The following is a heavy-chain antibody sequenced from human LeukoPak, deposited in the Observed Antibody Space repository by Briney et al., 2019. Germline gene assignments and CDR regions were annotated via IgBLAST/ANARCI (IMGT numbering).Heavy chain of an antibody. D-gene: IGHD3-3*01. V-gene: IGHV4-34*01. J-gene: IGHJ6*03. CDR1: GGSFSGYY. Sequence: RSETLSLTCAVYGGSFSGYYWSWIRQPPGKGLEWIGEINHSGSTNYNPSLKSRVTISVDTSKNQFSLKLSSVTAADTAVYYCARTVTIFGVVIFYYYMDVWGKGTTVTVSS. CDR3: ARTVTIFGVVIFYYYMDV. CDR2: INHSGST.